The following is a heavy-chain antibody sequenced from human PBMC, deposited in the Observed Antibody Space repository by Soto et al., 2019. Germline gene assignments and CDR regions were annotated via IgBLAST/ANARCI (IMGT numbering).Heavy chain of an antibody. Sequence: GGSLRLSCAASGFTFSSYSMNWVRQAPGKGLEWVSYISSSSSTIYYADSVKGRFTISRDNAKNPLYLQMNSLRDEDTAVYYCARWRLLWFGEFDYYYYGMDVWGQGTTVTVSS. CDR2: ISSSSSTI. J-gene: IGHJ6*02. CDR3: ARWRLLWFGEFDYYYYGMDV. CDR1: GFTFSSYS. D-gene: IGHD3-10*01. V-gene: IGHV3-48*02.